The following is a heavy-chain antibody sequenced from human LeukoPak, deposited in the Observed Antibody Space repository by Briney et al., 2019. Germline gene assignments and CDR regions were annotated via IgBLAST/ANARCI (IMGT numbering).Heavy chain of an antibody. CDR2: IVVGSGNT. V-gene: IGHV1-58*02. Sequence: ASVKVSCKASGFTFTSSAMQWVRQARGQRLEWIGWIVVGSGNTNYAQKFQERATITRDMSTSTAYMELSSLRSEDTAVYYCAADYLVPAALDPWGQGTLVTVSS. CDR3: AADYLVPAALDP. J-gene: IGHJ5*02. D-gene: IGHD2-2*01. CDR1: GFTFTSSA.